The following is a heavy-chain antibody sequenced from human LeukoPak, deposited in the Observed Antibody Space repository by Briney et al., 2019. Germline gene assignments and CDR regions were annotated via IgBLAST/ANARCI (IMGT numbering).Heavy chain of an antibody. V-gene: IGHV1-69*13. Sequence: SVKVSCTASGYTFTGYYMHWVRQAPGQGLEWMGGIIPIFGTANYAQKFQGRVTITADESTSTAYMELSSLRSEDTAVYYCARNLYGGNSDYYYYGMDVWGQGTTVTVSS. CDR2: IIPIFGTA. J-gene: IGHJ6*02. CDR1: GYTFTGYY. CDR3: ARNLYGGNSDYYYYGMDV. D-gene: IGHD4-23*01.